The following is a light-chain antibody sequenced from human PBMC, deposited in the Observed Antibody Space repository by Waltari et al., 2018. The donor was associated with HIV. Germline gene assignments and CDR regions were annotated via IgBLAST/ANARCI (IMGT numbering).Light chain of an antibody. Sequence: MMQSPDILPVSPGEGVTLTCRASQSVNTNVAWYQQRPGPATRLIIYGASTRASGVPASFSGGGSGTEFTLTISSLQSEDFALYFCHQYNNWPYTFGQGTKLDIK. CDR2: GAS. CDR1: QSVNTN. CDR3: HQYNNWPYT. V-gene: IGKV3-15*01. J-gene: IGKJ2*01.